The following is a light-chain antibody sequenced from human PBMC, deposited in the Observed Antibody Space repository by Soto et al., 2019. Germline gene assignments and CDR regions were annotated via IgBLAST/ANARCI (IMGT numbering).Light chain of an antibody. J-gene: IGKJ1*01. Sequence: EIVLTQSPGTLSLSPGERASLSCRASQTVSSTYLAWYQQKPGQAPMLLIYGASSSATGIPARFSGSGSGTEFNLTISRLEPEYFAVYYCQQYGSSPRTFGQGTKVEIK. V-gene: IGKV3-20*01. CDR3: QQYGSSPRT. CDR2: GAS. CDR1: QTVSSTY.